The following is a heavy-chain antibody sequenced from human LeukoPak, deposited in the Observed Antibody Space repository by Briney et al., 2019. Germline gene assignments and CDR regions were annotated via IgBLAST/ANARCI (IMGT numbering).Heavy chain of an antibody. CDR2: IYYSGST. V-gene: IGHV4-59*01. Sequence: SETLSLTCTVSGGFISSYYWSWIRQPPGKGLEWIGYIYYSGSTNYNPSLKSRVTISVDTSKNQVSLNLSSVTAADTAVYYSARVGGGNYYYYGMDVWGQGTTVTVSS. CDR3: ARVGGGNYYYYGMDV. D-gene: IGHD4-23*01. J-gene: IGHJ6*02. CDR1: GGFISSYY.